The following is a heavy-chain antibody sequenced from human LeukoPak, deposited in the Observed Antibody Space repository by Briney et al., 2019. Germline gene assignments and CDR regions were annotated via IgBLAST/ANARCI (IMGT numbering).Heavy chain of an antibody. J-gene: IGHJ6*02. V-gene: IGHV4-4*02. CDR1: GASISSSNW. CDR2: IYHSGST. Sequence: SETLSLTCAVSGASISSSNWWSWVRQPPGKGLEWIGEIYHSGSTNYNPSLKSRVTISVDKSKNQLSLKLSSVTAADTAVYYCARAYGSGSYYYYGMDVWGQGTTVTVSS. D-gene: IGHD3-10*01. CDR3: ARAYGSGSYYYYGMDV.